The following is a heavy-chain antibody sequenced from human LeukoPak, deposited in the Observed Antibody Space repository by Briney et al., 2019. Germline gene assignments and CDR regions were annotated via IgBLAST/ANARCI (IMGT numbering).Heavy chain of an antibody. CDR3: ARHRDYYDSSGYTGPSDY. CDR1: GGSISSDTYF. J-gene: IGHJ4*02. V-gene: IGHV4-39*01. D-gene: IGHD3-22*01. CDR2: INYSGTT. Sequence: SETLSLTCTVSGGSISSDTYFWGWIRQPPGKRLEWIGSINYSGTTYYNLSLKSRVTISVDTSKNQFSLKLSSVTAADTAVYYCARHRDYYDSSGYTGPSDYWGQGTLVTVSS.